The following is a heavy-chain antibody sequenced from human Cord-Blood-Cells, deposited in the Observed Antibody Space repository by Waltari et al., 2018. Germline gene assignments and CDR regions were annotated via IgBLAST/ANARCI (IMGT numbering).Heavy chain of an antibody. V-gene: IGHV4-34*01. CDR3: ARRTTYYDFWSGYYTNDAFDI. D-gene: IGHD3-3*01. Sequence: QVQLQQWGAGLLKPSETLSLTCAVYGGSFSGYYWSWIRQPPGKGLEWIGEINHSGSTNYNPSLKSRVTISVDTSKNQFSLKLSSVTAADTAVYYCARRTTYYDFWSGYYTNDAFDIWGQGTMVTVSS. J-gene: IGHJ3*02. CDR1: GGSFSGYY. CDR2: INHSGST.